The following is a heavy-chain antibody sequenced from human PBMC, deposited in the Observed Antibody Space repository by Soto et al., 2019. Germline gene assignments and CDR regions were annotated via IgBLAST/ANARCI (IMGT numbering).Heavy chain of an antibody. J-gene: IGHJ4*02. CDR3: AREWPGSRGYFDY. V-gene: IGHV4-34*01. Sequence: QVQLQQWGAGLLKPSETLSLTCAVYGGSLSGYYLSWIRQPPGKGLEWIVEINHRGSTNYNPSIKSRVTLSVDTSKHHLCLKLSSVTAADTAVYYCAREWPGSRGYFDYWGQGTLVTVSS. D-gene: IGHD3-22*01. CDR1: GGSLSGYY. CDR2: INHRGST.